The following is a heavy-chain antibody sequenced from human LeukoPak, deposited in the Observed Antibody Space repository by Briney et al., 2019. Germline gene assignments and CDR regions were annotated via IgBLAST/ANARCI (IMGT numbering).Heavy chain of an antibody. J-gene: IGHJ6*03. Sequence: PGGSLRLSCAASGFAFSGYGIHWARQAPGKGLEWVTFIGYDGNTKYYADSVKGRFSISRDNSRNTVYLQMNRLSAEDTAVYYCAKEGDYYDRSGYYSDNYYYYMEVWGTGTTVTVSS. V-gene: IGHV3-30*02. CDR1: GFAFSGYG. D-gene: IGHD3-22*01. CDR3: AKEGDYYDRSGYYSDNYYYYMEV. CDR2: IGYDGNTK.